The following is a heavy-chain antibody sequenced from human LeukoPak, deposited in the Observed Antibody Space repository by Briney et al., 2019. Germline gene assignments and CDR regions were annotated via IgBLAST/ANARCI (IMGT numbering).Heavy chain of an antibody. D-gene: IGHD2-2*01. V-gene: IGHV1-46*01. CDR3: ARTDCSSTSCYLTGYYYYGMDV. CDR1: GYTFTSYY. CDR2: INPSGGST. Sequence: GASVKVSCKASGYTFTSYYMHWVRQAPGQGLEWMGIINPSGGSTSYAQKFQGRVTMTRDTSTSTVYMELSSLRSEDTAVYYCARTDCSSTSCYLTGYYYYGMDVWGQGTTVTVSS. J-gene: IGHJ6*02.